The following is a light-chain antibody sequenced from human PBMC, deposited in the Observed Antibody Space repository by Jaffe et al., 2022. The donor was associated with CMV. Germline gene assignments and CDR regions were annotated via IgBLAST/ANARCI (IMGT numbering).Light chain of an antibody. V-gene: IGLV6-57*04. Sequence: FMLTQPHSVSESPGKTVTISCTRSSGSIGSNYVQWYQQRPGSAPTTVIYDDNQRPSGVPDRFSGSIDSSSNSASLIISGLKTEDEADYFCQSYNNDDTSTLVFGGGTKLTVL. CDR3: QSYNNDDTSTLV. CDR1: SGSIGSNY. J-gene: IGLJ3*02. CDR2: DDN.